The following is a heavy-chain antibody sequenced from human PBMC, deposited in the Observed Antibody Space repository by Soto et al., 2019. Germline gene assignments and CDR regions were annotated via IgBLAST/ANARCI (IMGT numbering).Heavy chain of an antibody. D-gene: IGHD6-13*01. CDR2: INAGNGNR. J-gene: IGHJ4*02. CDR3: ARAPSRYNFDS. Sequence: QVQLVQSGAEVKKPGASVKVSCKASGYTFATYAMHWVRQAPGHRLEWMGWINAGNGNRKYSQKFQGRVTITRDTSASTAYMELSSLRSEDTAVYYCARAPSRYNFDSWGQGTLVTVSS. V-gene: IGHV1-3*01. CDR1: GYTFATYA.